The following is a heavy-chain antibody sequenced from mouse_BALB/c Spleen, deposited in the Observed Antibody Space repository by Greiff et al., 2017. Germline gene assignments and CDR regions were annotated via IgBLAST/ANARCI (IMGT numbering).Heavy chain of an antibody. V-gene: IGHV3-6*02. CDR2: ISYDGSN. CDR1: GYSITSGYY. CDR3: ASRSTMITAWFAY. D-gene: IGHD2-4*01. Sequence: DVKLQESGPGLVKPSQSLSLTCSVTGYSITSGYYWNWIRQFPGNKLEWMGYISYDGSNNYNPSLKNRISITRDTSKNQFFLKLNSVTTEDTATYYCASRSTMITAWFAYWGQGTLVTVSA. J-gene: IGHJ3*01.